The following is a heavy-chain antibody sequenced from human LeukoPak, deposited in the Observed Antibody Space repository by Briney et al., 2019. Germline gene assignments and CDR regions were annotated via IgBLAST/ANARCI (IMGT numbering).Heavy chain of an antibody. J-gene: IGHJ4*02. CDR3: ATSRGSSGLRIDY. V-gene: IGHV3-30*03. CDR1: GFTFSSYG. D-gene: IGHD3-22*01. CDR2: ISYDGSNK. Sequence: GGSLRLSCAASGFTFSSYGMHWVRQAPGKGLEWVAVISYDGSNKYYADSVKGRFTISRDNSKNTLYLQMNSLRAEDTAVYYCATSRGSSGLRIDYWGQGTLVTVSS.